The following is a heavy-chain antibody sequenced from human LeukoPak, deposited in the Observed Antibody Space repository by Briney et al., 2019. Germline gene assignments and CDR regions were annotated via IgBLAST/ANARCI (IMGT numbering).Heavy chain of an antibody. CDR3: ARTGQLVRYFDY. CDR1: GFTFSSYS. Sequence: SGGSLRLSCAASGFTFSSYSMNWVRQAPGKGLEWVSSISTSSSYIYYADSVKGRFTISRDNAKNSLYLQVNSLRAEDTAVYYCARTGQLVRYFDYWGQGTLVTVSS. D-gene: IGHD6-6*01. CDR2: ISTSSSYI. J-gene: IGHJ4*02. V-gene: IGHV3-21*01.